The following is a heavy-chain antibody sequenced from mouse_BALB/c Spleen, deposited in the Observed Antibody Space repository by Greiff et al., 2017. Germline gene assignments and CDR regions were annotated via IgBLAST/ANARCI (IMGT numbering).Heavy chain of an antibody. CDR1: GFTFSSYT. CDR2: ISNGGGST. D-gene: IGHD2-2*01. J-gene: IGHJ2*01. Sequence: DVKLVESGGGLVQPGGSLKLSCAASGFTFSSYTMSWVRQTPEKRLEWVAYISNGGGSTYYPDTVKGRFTISRDNAKNTLYLQMSSLKSEDTAMYYCARQALGYGYDYFDYWGQGTTLTVSS. V-gene: IGHV5-12-2*01. CDR3: ARQALGYGYDYFDY.